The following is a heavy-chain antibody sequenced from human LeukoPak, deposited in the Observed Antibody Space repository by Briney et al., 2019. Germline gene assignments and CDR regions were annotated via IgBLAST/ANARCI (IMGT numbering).Heavy chain of an antibody. CDR2: INQDGSEK. V-gene: IGHV3-7*05. CDR3: ARTSVNSLWDDAFDI. J-gene: IGHJ3*02. D-gene: IGHD4-17*01. CDR1: EFIFSKYW. Sequence: GGSLRLSCAASEFIFSKYWMSWVRQAPGKGLEWVARINQDGSEKYSVDSVKGRFTISRDNAKNSLYLQMNTLRAEDTAVYYCARTSVNSLWDDAFDIWGQGTMVTVSS.